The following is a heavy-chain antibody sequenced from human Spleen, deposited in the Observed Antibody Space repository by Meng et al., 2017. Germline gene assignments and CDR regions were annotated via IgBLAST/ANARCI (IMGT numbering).Heavy chain of an antibody. CDR3: ARDVSHGSGAHHYSFDY. J-gene: IGHJ4*02. CDR1: GYTFNGYY. V-gene: IGHV1-46*02. Sequence: ASVKVSCKASGYTFNGYYIHWVRQAPGQGLEWMGLINPSEGFTKFAQKFQGRVTMTRNTSTSTAYMELSSLGSDDTAVYYCARDVSHGSGAHHYSFDYWGQGTLVTVSS. CDR2: INPSEGFT. D-gene: IGHD3-10*01.